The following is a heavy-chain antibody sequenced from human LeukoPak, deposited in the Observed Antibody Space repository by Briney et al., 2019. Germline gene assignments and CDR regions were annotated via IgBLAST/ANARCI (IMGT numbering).Heavy chain of an antibody. J-gene: IGHJ4*02. CDR2: ISGSGGST. CDR3: AKDNPYSSSWYPTYYFDY. CDR1: GFTFSSYA. V-gene: IGHV3-23*01. D-gene: IGHD6-13*01. Sequence: GGSLGLSCAASGFTFSSYAMSWVRQAPGKGLEWVSAISGSGGSTYYADSVKGRFTISRDNSKNTLYLQMNSLRAEDTAVYYCAKDNPYSSSWYPTYYFDYWGQGTLVTVSS.